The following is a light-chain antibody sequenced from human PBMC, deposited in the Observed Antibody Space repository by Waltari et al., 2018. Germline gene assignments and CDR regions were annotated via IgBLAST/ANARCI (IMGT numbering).Light chain of an antibody. CDR1: QRVGTT. CDR2: RAS. Sequence: EIVITQSPGTLSVSPGGRTTLSCRASQRVGTTLAWYQQKPGQAPRLLIYRASTRATGIPARFSGSGSGTEFTLTISSLQSEDLAVYYCQQYNNWPYTFGQGTKLEIK. V-gene: IGKV3-15*01. CDR3: QQYNNWPYT. J-gene: IGKJ2*01.